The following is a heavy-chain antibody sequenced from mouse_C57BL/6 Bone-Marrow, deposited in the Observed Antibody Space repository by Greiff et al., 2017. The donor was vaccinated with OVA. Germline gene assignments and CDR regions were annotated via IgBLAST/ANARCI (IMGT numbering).Heavy chain of an antibody. CDR2: INPNNGGT. J-gene: IGHJ1*03. Sequence: EVQLQQSGPELVKPGASVKISCKASGYTFTDYYMNWVKQSHGKSLEWIGDINPNNGGTSYNQKFKGKATLTVDKSSSTAYMELRSLTSEDSAVYYCANYYYGSRYFGVWGTGTTVTVSS. CDR1: GYTFTDYY. CDR3: ANYYYGSRYFGV. D-gene: IGHD1-1*01. V-gene: IGHV1-26*01.